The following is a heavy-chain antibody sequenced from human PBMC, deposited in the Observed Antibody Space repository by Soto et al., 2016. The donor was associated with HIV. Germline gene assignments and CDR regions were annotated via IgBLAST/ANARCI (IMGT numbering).Heavy chain of an antibody. CDR1: GYTFINHD. J-gene: IGHJ4*02. V-gene: IGHV1-8*03. CDR2: MNPKTTNK. CDR3: ARGRHHFDSGGSWRGYYFDD. Sequence: QVQLVQSGAEVKKPGASVKVSCKTFGYTFINHDINWVRQTPGQGLDWMGWMNPKTTNKGYSQKFQGRITITSDTSISTAYMELSGLTSEDTAVFFCARGRHHFDSGGSWRGYYFDDWGQGTLVTVSS. D-gene: IGHD3-3*01.